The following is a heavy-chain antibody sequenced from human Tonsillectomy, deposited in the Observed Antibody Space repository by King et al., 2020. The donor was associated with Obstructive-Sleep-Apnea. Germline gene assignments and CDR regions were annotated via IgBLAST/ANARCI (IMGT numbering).Heavy chain of an antibody. CDR1: GFSFAGYT. D-gene: IGHD1-26*01. V-gene: IGHV3-48*01. CDR3: ARDGGRSYDNDY. J-gene: IGHJ4*02. Sequence: EQQLVQSGGGLVQPGGSLRLSCVASGFSFAGYTMMWVRQAPGKGLEWLAYIDSSGNTIYYADSVKGRFTVSRDNAKNSLYLQMNSLRADETAVYYCARDGGRSYDNDYWGQGTLVTVSS. CDR2: IDSSGNTI.